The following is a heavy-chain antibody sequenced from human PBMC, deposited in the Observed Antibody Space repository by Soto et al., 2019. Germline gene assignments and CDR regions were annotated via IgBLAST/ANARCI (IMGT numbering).Heavy chain of an antibody. CDR2: IYSGVAT. CDR3: ARDFETQQGWFAP. J-gene: IGHJ5*02. D-gene: IGHD6-13*01. V-gene: IGHV3-53*01. CDR1: GFTVNNYL. Sequence: GSLRLSCAASGFTVNNYLMSWVRQAPGKGLEWVSSIYSGVATYYPDSVKGRFTISRDDSKNTLYLQMNSLRAEDTAVYYCARDFETQQGWFAPWGKGTLVPVSS.